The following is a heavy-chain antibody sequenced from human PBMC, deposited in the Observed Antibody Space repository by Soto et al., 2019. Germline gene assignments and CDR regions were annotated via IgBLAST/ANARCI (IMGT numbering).Heavy chain of an antibody. CDR3: ARDSRPVIPFPKDWDY. CDR2: ISAYDVNT. CDR1: VYTFTSDG. V-gene: IGHV1-18*04. J-gene: IGHJ4*02. D-gene: IGHD2-21*01. Sequence: QVQLVQSGAEVKKIGASVQVSCKISVYTFTSDGISWVRQAAGRGLEWMGWISAYDVNTNYAQKLQGRVTMTTDTSTSTAYMELRSLRSDDTAVYYCARDSRPVIPFPKDWDYWGQGTLVTVSS.